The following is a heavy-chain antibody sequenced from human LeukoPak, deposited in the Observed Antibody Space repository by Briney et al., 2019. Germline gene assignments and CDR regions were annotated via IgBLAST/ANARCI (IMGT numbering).Heavy chain of an antibody. CDR2: IYYSGST. V-gene: IGHV4-61*01. D-gene: IGHD1-26*01. Sequence: PSETLSLTCTVSGGSISSGSYYWSWIRQPPGKGLEWIGYIYYSGSTNYNPSLKSRVTISVDTSKNQFSLKLSSVTAADTAVYYCARDGGSGTTWGQGTLVTVSS. J-gene: IGHJ4*02. CDR3: ARDGGSGTT. CDR1: GGSISSGSYY.